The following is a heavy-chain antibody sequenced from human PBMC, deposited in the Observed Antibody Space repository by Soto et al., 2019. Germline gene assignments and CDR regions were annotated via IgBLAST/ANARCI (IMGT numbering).Heavy chain of an antibody. Sequence: QVQLQESGPGLVKPSETLSLTCTVSGGSISIYYWNWIRQPPGKGLEWIGYIYFNGSTNYNPSLKGRVTMSLDTSKNQFSLKINSVTAADTAVYYCARQSWMAPYNWFDPWGQGILVTVSS. V-gene: IGHV4-59*08. CDR3: ARQSWMAPYNWFDP. D-gene: IGHD2-2*03. CDR1: GGSISIYY. CDR2: IYFNGST. J-gene: IGHJ5*02.